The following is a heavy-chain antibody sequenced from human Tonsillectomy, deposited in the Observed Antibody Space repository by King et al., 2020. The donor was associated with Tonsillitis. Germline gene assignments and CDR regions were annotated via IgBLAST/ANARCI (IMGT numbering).Heavy chain of an antibody. Sequence: LQLQESGLGLVKPSETLSLTCTVSGGSITNSYYYWGWIRQPPGKGLEWIGSIYYSGTTFYNPSLKSRVTISVDTSKNQFSLKLSSVTAADTALYYCARLAYGDSRTANFYGMDVWGQGTTVTVSS. CDR1: GGSITNSYYY. CDR2: IYYSGTT. J-gene: IGHJ6*02. CDR3: ARLAYGDSRTANFYGMDV. D-gene: IGHD4-17*01. V-gene: IGHV4-39*07.